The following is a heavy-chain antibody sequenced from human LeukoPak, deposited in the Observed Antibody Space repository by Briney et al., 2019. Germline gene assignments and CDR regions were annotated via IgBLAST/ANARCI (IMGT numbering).Heavy chain of an antibody. CDR3: ARTVGARTFYFDH. CDR1: GGSISSGVYY. Sequence: SQTLSLTCTVSGGSISSGVYYWSWIRQHPGKGLEWMGYIFYTGRVSYSPSLKSRITISVDSTRNHFSLEVSSVTAADTAVYYCARTVGARTFYFDHWGQGTLVTVSS. CDR2: IFYTGRV. J-gene: IGHJ4*02. V-gene: IGHV4-31*03. D-gene: IGHD1-26*01.